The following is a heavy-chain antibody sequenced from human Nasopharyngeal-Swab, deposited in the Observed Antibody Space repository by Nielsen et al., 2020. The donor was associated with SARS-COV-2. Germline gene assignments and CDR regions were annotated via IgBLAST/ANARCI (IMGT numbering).Heavy chain of an antibody. V-gene: IGHV3-43*02. CDR2: ISGDGGST. CDR3: AKDITDGVDCGGDCYYMDV. CDR1: GFTFDDYA. D-gene: IGHD2-21*01. Sequence: GESLKISCAASGFTFDDYAMHWVRQAPGKGLEWVSLISGDGGSTYYADSVKGRFTISRDNSKNSPYLQMNSLRTEDTALYYCAKDITDGVDCGGDCYYMDVWGKGTTVTVSS. J-gene: IGHJ6*03.